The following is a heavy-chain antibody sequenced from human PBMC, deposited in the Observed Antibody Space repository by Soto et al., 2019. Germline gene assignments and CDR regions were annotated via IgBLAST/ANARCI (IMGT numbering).Heavy chain of an antibody. D-gene: IGHD5-12*01. CDR1: GFTVSTNY. Sequence: PVGSLRLSCADSGFTVSTNYMSWVRQAPGKGLEWVSVIYSGGNTYYAASVKGRFTISRDNSKNTLYLQMNSLRAEDTAVYYCARGRDGYNSDCFDYWGQGTLVTVSS. J-gene: IGHJ4*02. V-gene: IGHV3-53*01. CDR3: ARGRDGYNSDCFDY. CDR2: IYSGGNT.